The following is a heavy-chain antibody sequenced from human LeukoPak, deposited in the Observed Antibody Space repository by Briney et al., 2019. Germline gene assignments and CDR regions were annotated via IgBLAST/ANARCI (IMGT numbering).Heavy chain of an antibody. Sequence: ASVKVSCKASGYTFTSYYLHWVRQPPGQGLEWMGIINPSGGYTGYAQKFQDRVTMTRDTSTRTVYMELSSLRSEDTAVYYCARDRGSDSLTGYKKYYFDYWGQGTLVTVSS. D-gene: IGHD3-9*01. J-gene: IGHJ4*02. CDR3: ARDRGSDSLTGYKKYYFDY. V-gene: IGHV1-46*01. CDR1: GYTFTSYY. CDR2: INPSGGYT.